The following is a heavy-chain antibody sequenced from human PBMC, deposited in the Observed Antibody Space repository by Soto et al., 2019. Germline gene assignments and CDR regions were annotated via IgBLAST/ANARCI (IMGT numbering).Heavy chain of an antibody. V-gene: IGHV4-31*03. D-gene: IGHD2-2*01. CDR1: GGSISSGGYY. CDR3: ASITHRYCSSTRCYEGFDY. Sequence: PSETLSLTCTVSGGSISSGGYYWSWIRQHPGKGLEWIGYIYYSGSTYYNPSLKSRVTISVDTSKNQFSLKLSSVTAADTAVYYCASITHRYCSSTRCYEGFDYWGQGTLVTVSS. CDR2: IYYSGST. J-gene: IGHJ4*02.